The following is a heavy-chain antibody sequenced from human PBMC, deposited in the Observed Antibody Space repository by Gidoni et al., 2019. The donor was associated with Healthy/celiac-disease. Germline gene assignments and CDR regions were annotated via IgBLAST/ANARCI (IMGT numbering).Heavy chain of an antibody. Sequence: EVQLVESGGGLVKPGGSLRLSCAASGFTFSSYSMNWVRQAPRKGLEWGSIISRRCKYIFHAGFGKGRFTIPRENAKNSLYLQMNSLRAEDTAVYYCARDPSGYFDLWGRGTLVTVSS. CDR3: ARDPSGYFDL. CDR2: ISRRCKYI. V-gene: IGHV3-21*05. CDR1: GFTFSSYS. J-gene: IGHJ2*01.